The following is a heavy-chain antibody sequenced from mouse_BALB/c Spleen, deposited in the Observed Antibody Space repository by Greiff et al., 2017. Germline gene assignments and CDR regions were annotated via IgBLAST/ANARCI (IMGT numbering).Heavy chain of an antibody. Sequence: VKLMESGPELVRPGVSVKISCKGSGYTFTDYAMHWVKQSHAKSLEWIGVISTYYGNTNYNQKFKGKATMTVDKSSSTAYMELARLTSEDSAIYYCAREGMITTIDYWGQGTTLTVSS. CDR3: AREGMITTIDY. J-gene: IGHJ2*01. CDR1: GYTFTDYA. V-gene: IGHV1-67*01. CDR2: ISTYYGNT. D-gene: IGHD2-4*01.